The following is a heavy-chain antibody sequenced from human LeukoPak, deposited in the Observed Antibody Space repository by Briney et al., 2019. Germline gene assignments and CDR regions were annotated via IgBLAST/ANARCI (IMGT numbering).Heavy chain of an antibody. J-gene: IGHJ6*03. V-gene: IGHV4-34*01. CDR2: INHSGST. CDR1: GGSFSGYY. CDR3: ARGDYFAYYYYMDV. Sequence: SETLSLTCAVYGGSFSGYYWSWIRQPPGKGLEWIGEINHSGSTNYNPSLESRVTISVDTSKNQFSLKLSSVTAADTAVYYCARGDYFAYYYYMDVWGKGTTVTVSS. D-gene: IGHD2/OR15-2a*01.